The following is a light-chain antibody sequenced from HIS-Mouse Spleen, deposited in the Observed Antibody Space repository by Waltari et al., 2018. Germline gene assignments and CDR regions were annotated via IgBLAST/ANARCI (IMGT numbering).Light chain of an antibody. V-gene: IGKV2-28*01. Sequence: DILLTQSLLYVPVSPGEPASIYCQSSQSILHSNGYKYLDWYLKKPGQSPQLLIYLGSHRASGVPDRFSGSGSGTDFTLKISRVEAEDVGVYYCMQALQTPFTFGPGTKVDIK. CDR3: MQALQTPFT. CDR2: LGS. J-gene: IGKJ3*01. CDR1: QSILHSNGYKY.